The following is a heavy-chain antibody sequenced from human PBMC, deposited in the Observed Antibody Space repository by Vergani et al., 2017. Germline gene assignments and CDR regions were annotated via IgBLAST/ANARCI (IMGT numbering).Heavy chain of an antibody. J-gene: IGHJ5*01. Sequence: EVQLVESGGGLIHPGGSLRLSCEGSGFSFSGYWMHWVRQSPEKGLVWVSRIKSDGSITNYADSVKGRFTISRDNAKNTLYLEMNSLRGDDTAIYYCVRARCSGPCFMCNWFDYWGQGTLVTVSS. CDR2: IKSDGSIT. D-gene: IGHD5-12*01. CDR1: GFSFSGYW. V-gene: IGHV3-74*01. CDR3: VRARCSGPCFMCNWFDY.